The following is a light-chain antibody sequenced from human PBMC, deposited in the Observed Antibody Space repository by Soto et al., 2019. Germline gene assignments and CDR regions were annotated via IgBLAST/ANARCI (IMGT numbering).Light chain of an antibody. V-gene: IGKV3-20*01. Sequence: ETVLTQSPDSLSLSPGERATLSCRASQSVRSNNLAWYQQKPGQAPRLLIYGASSRATGIPDRFSGRGSGTDFTLTISRLEAEDFAVYYCQRYGSSPITFGQGTRREMK. CDR1: QSVRSNN. J-gene: IGKJ5*01. CDR2: GAS. CDR3: QRYGSSPIT.